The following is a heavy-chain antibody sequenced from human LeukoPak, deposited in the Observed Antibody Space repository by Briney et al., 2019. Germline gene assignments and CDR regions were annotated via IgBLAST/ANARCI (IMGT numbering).Heavy chain of an antibody. CDR1: GFIVSSNY. J-gene: IGHJ4*02. CDR3: AKAPANYVDTAMGTFDY. D-gene: IGHD5-18*01. V-gene: IGHV3-53*01. Sequence: GGSLRLSCAASGFIVSSNYMSWVRQAPGKGLEWVSVIYSGGSTHYADSVKGRFTISRDNSKNTLYLQMNSLRAEDTAVYYCAKAPANYVDTAMGTFDYWGQGTLVTVSS. CDR2: IYSGGST.